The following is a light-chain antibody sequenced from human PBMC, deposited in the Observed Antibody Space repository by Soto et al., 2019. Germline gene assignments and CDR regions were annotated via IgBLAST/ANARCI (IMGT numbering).Light chain of an antibody. CDR2: AAS. V-gene: IGKV1-27*01. CDR1: QGIRNF. CDR3: QKYSSVPV. J-gene: IGKJ3*01. Sequence: DIQMTQSPTSLSASVGDRVTITCRASQGIRNFVAWYQQKPGQAPKLLIYAASTLQSGVPSRFSGSGSGTDFTRPISSLQPEDVATYSCQKYSSVPVFGPGTKVEIK.